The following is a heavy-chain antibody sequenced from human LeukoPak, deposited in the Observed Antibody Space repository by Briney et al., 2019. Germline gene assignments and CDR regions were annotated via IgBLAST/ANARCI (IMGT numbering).Heavy chain of an antibody. Sequence: GGSLRLSCSASGFTFSSYAMHWVRQAPGKGLEYVSAISSNGGSTYYANSVKGRFNISRDDSKNTVYLQMGSLRAEDMAVYYCARNYYYGSGNYYYYYYMDVWGKGTTVTVSS. D-gene: IGHD3-10*01. CDR1: GFTFSSYA. CDR3: ARNYYYGSGNYYYYYYMDV. V-gene: IGHV3-64*01. CDR2: ISSNGGST. J-gene: IGHJ6*03.